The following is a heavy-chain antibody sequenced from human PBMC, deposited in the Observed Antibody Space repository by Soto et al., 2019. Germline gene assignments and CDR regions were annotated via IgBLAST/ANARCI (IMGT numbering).Heavy chain of an antibody. V-gene: IGHV3-30-3*01. Sequence: GGSLRLSCAASGFTFSSYAMHWVRQARGKGLEWVAVISYDGSNKYYADSVKGRFTISRDNSKNTLYLQMNSLRAEDTAVYYCARDLGYRSGWYGWYYYYYGMDVWGQGTTVTVSS. CDR2: ISYDGSNK. CDR3: ARDLGYRSGWYGWYYYYYGMDV. J-gene: IGHJ6*02. CDR1: GFTFSSYA. D-gene: IGHD6-19*01.